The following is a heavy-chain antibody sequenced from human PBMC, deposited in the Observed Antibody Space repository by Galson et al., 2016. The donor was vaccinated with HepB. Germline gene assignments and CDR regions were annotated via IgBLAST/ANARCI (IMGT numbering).Heavy chain of an antibody. CDR3: ARGMSWELPQIFDY. Sequence: SVKVSCKASGGTFSNYAITWVRQAPGQGLEWMGGMIPVFGTSNNAQKFQGRLTITADESTSTAYMELSSLRSEDTVVYYCARGMSWELPQIFDYWGQGTRVTVS. V-gene: IGHV1-69*13. J-gene: IGHJ4*02. D-gene: IGHD1-26*01. CDR1: GGTFSNYA. CDR2: MIPVFGTS.